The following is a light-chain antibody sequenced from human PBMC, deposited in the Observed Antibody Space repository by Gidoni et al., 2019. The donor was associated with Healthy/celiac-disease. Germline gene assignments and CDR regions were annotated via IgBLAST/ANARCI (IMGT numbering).Light chain of an antibody. CDR2: GAS. J-gene: IGKJ2*01. CDR1: QSVSSN. CDR3: QQYNNWPPYT. V-gene: IGKV3-15*01. Sequence: EIVMTQSPATLSVSPGERATLSCRASQSVSSNLAWYQQKPGQAPRLLIYGASTRATGIPAWFSGSGSGTAFTLTLSSLQSEDFAVYYCQQYNNWPPYTFGQGTKLEI.